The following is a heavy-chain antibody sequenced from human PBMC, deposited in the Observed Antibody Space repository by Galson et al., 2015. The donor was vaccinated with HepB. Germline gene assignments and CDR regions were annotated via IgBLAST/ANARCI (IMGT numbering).Heavy chain of an antibody. CDR2: ISYDGSNK. V-gene: IGHV3-30-3*01. D-gene: IGHD3-22*01. CDR1: GFTFSSYA. Sequence: SLRLSCAASGFTFSSYAMHWVRQAPGKGLEWVAVISYDGSNKYYADSVKGRFTISRDNSKNTLYLQMNSLRAEDTAVYYCARDGYYYDSSGYFPQPGWDWGQGTLVTVSS. CDR3: ARDGYYYDSSGYFPQPGWD. J-gene: IGHJ4*02.